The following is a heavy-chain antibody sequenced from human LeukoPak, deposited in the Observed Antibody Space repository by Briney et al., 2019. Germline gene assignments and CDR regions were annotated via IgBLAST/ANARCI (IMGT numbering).Heavy chain of an antibody. D-gene: IGHD2-15*01. V-gene: IGHV3-74*01. CDR1: GFAFSSYW. J-gene: IGHJ5*02. CDR2: INRDGNTI. Sequence: GESLRLSCAASGFAFSSYWMHWVRQAPGKGLVWVSRINRDGNTINYADSVKGRFTISRDNAKNTRYLQMNSLRAEDTAMYYCARDYCSAITCYDLRVSWGQGTQVTVSS. CDR3: ARDYCSAITCYDLRVS.